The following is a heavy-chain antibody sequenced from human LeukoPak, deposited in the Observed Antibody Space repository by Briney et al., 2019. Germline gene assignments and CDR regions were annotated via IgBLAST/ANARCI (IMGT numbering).Heavy chain of an antibody. CDR3: AKDWXXAVAGNIEY. J-gene: IGHJ4*02. V-gene: IGHV3-23*01. CDR1: GFTFRSYA. D-gene: IGHD6-19*01. CDR2: ISGSGDRI. Sequence: GGSLRLSCAVSGFTFRSYAMTWVRQAPGKGLEWVSGISGSGDRIYYADSVKGRFTISRDNSKNTLYLQMNSLRAADTAVYYFAKDWXXAVAGNIEYWXQGALVTVSS.